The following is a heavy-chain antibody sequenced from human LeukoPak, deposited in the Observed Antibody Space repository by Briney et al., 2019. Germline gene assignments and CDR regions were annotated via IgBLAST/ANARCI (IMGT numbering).Heavy chain of an antibody. CDR3: AKEYRRYFDPPYYFDY. V-gene: IGHV3-23*01. CDR1: GFTFSSYA. Sequence: GGSLRLSCAASGFTFSSYAMSWVRQAPGKGLEWVSAISGSGGSTYYADSVKGRFTISRDNSKNTLYLQMNSLRAEDTAVYYCAKEYRRYFDPPYYFDYWGQGTLVTVSS. D-gene: IGHD3-9*01. CDR2: ISGSGGST. J-gene: IGHJ4*02.